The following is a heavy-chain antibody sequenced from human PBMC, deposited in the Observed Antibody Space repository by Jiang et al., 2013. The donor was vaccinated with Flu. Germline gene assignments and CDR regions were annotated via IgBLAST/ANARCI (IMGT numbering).Heavy chain of an antibody. CDR3: ARDTGYSSGNAFDI. V-gene: IGHV3-33*01. J-gene: IGHJ3*02. Sequence: RSLRLSCAASGFTFSSYGMHWVRQAPGKGLEWVAVIWYDGSNKYYADSVKGRFTISRDNSKNTLYLQMNSLRAEDTAVYYCARDTGYSSGNAFDIWGQGTMVTVSS. CDR2: IWYDGSNK. CDR1: GFTFSSYG. D-gene: IGHD6-19*01.